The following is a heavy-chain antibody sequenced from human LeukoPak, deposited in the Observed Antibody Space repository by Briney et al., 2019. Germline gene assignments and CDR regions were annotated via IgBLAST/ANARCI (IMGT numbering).Heavy chain of an antibody. CDR1: GYTFTSYG. CDR2: ISAYNGNT. CDR3: ARPNRDTAMVNYYYYMDV. Sequence: ASVKVSCKASGYTFTSYGISWVRQAPGQGLEWVGWISAYNGNTNYAQKPQGRVTMTTDTSTSTAYMELRSLRSDDTAVYYCARPNRDTAMVNYYYYMDVWGKGTTVTVSS. J-gene: IGHJ6*03. V-gene: IGHV1-18*01. D-gene: IGHD5-18*01.